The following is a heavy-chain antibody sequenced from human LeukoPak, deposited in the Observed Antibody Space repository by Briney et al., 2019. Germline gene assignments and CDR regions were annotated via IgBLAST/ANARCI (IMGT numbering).Heavy chain of an antibody. CDR3: AKVFGNWYLDY. Sequence: PGRSLRLSCAASGFTFSSYAMSWVRQAPGKGLEWVSGISGSGGTTYYADSVKGRFTISRDNSKNTLYLQMNSLRAEDTAVYYCAKVFGNWYLDYWGQGTLVTVSS. CDR1: GFTFSSYA. V-gene: IGHV3-23*01. CDR2: ISGSGGTT. D-gene: IGHD6-13*01. J-gene: IGHJ4*02.